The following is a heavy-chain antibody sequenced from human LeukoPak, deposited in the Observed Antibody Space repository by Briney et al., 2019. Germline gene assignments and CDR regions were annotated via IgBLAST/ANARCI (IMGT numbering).Heavy chain of an antibody. J-gene: IGHJ4*02. CDR3: AKQLGYCSDGSCYFPY. D-gene: IGHD2-15*01. V-gene: IGHV3-23*01. CDR2: ISNNGGYT. Sequence: GGSLRLSCAASGFTFSTYAMTWVRQAPGKGLEWVSAISNNGGYTYYADSVQGRFTISRDNSKSTLCLQMNSLRAEDTAVYYCAKQLGYCSDGSCYFPYWGQGTLVTVSS. CDR1: GFTFSTYA.